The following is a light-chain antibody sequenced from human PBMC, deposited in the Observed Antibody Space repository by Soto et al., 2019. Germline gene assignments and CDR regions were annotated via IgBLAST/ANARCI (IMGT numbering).Light chain of an antibody. CDR3: QQSYGTPPT. J-gene: IGKJ1*01. CDR2: GAS. V-gene: IGKV1-5*01. CDR1: QSITNR. Sequence: IQMTQSPSSRSASVADSVTITCVASQSITNRLAWYQQKPGKAPKVLIYGASNLQSGVPPRFSGSGSGTDFTLAISSLQPEDSATYFCQQSYGTPPTFGQGTKVDIK.